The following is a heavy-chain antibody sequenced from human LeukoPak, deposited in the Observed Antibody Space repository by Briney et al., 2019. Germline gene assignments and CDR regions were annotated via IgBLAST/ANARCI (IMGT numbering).Heavy chain of an antibody. D-gene: IGHD6-13*01. CDR3: ATTAAAGTRLAWFDP. V-gene: IGHV4-34*08. CDR2: IYHSGST. Sequence: LRLSCAASGLTFSDYYMSWIRQPPGKGLEWIGEIYHSGSTNYNPSLKSRVTISLDKSKNQFSLKLSSVTAADTAVYYCATTAAAGTRLAWFDPWGQGTLVTVSS. J-gene: IGHJ5*02. CDR1: GLTFSDYY.